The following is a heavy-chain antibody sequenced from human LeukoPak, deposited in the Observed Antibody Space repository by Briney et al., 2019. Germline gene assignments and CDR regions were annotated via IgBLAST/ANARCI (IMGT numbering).Heavy chain of an antibody. CDR2: MNPNSGNT. Sequence: GASVKVSCKASGYTFTNYDINWVRQATGQGLEWMGWMNPNSGNTGYAQKFQGRFTMTRNTSISTAYMELSSLRSEDTAMYYCARGPGCTSNSCPYYFDYWGQGTLVTVSS. CDR1: GYTFTNYD. CDR3: ARGPGCTSNSCPYYFDY. D-gene: IGHD2-2*01. V-gene: IGHV1-8*01. J-gene: IGHJ4*02.